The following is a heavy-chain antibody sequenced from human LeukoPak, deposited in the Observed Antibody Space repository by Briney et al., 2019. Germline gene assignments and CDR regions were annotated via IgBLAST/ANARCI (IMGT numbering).Heavy chain of an antibody. D-gene: IGHD3-10*01. Sequence: SETLSLTCTVSGGSISSYYWSWIRQPPGKGLEWIGYIYYSGSTNYNPSLKSRVTISVDTSKNQFSLKLSSVAAADTAVYYCARDKRFFFDYWGQGTLVTVSS. CDR3: ARDKRFFFDY. V-gene: IGHV4-59*01. J-gene: IGHJ4*02. CDR2: IYYSGST. CDR1: GGSISSYY.